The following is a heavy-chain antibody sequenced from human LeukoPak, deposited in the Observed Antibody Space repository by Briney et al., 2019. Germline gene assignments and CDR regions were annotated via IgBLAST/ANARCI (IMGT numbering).Heavy chain of an antibody. J-gene: IGHJ4*02. CDR1: GFTFSSYA. D-gene: IGHD5-18*01. CDR3: AGRPTGYSSGYIH. CDR2: ISGSGGST. Sequence: GGSLRLSCTASGFTFSSYAMSWVRQAPGKGLEWVSAISGSGGSTYYADSVKGRFTISRDNSENIVYLQMNNLRVEDTAVYYCAGRPTGYSSGYIHWGQGTLVTVSS. V-gene: IGHV3-23*01.